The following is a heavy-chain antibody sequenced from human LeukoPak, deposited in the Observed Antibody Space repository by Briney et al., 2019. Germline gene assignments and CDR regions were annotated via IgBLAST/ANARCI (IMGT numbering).Heavy chain of an antibody. CDR1: GGSFSGYY. D-gene: IGHD3-10*01. CDR3: ARQLRYYYGSGSYSYTNRFDP. CDR2: INHSGST. J-gene: IGHJ5*02. Sequence: SETLSLTCAVYGGSFSGYYWSWIRQPPGKGVEWIGEINHSGSTNYNPSLKSRVTISVDTSKNQFSLKLSSVTAADTAVYYCARQLRYYYGSGSYSYTNRFDPWGQGTLVTVSS. V-gene: IGHV4-34*01.